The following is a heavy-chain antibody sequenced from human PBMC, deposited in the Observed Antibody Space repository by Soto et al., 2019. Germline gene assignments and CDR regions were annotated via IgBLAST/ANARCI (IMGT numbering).Heavy chain of an antibody. CDR3: ASDLAWLDP. Sequence: QVQLVQSGAEVKKPGASVKVSCKASAYTFTSYGVSWVRQAPGQGLEWMGWISPYNNHTNYAQKFQGRVTMTTDTSTSTAYMELRSLRSDDTAVSYCASDLAWLDPWGQGTLVTVSS. J-gene: IGHJ5*02. CDR2: ISPYNNHT. V-gene: IGHV1-18*01. CDR1: AYTFTSYG.